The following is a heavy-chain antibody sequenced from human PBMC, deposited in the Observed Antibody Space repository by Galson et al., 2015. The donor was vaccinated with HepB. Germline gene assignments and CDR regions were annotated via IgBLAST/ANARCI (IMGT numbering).Heavy chain of an antibody. CDR1: GFTFSNAW. CDR3: TTSHDYYGSGSYYNDDY. D-gene: IGHD3-10*01. Sequence: SLRLSCAASGFTFSNAWMSWVRQAPGKGLEWVGRIKSKTDGGTTDYAAPVKGRFTISRDDSKNTLYLQMNSLKTEDTAVYYCTTSHDYYGSGSYYNDDYWGQGTLVTVSS. V-gene: IGHV3-15*01. J-gene: IGHJ4*02. CDR2: IKSKTDGGTT.